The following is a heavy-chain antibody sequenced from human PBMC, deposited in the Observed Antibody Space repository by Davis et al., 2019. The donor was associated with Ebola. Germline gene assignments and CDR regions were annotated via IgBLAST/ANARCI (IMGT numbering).Heavy chain of an antibody. Sequence: AASVKVSCKASGYTFTSYYMHWVRQAPGQGLEWMGIINPSGGSTSYAQKFQGRVTMTRDTSTSTVYMELSSLRSEDTAVYYCAIEWFGEFIGYWGQGTLVTVSS. CDR1: GYTFTSYY. V-gene: IGHV1-46*01. D-gene: IGHD3-10*01. J-gene: IGHJ4*02. CDR3: AIEWFGEFIGY. CDR2: INPSGGST.